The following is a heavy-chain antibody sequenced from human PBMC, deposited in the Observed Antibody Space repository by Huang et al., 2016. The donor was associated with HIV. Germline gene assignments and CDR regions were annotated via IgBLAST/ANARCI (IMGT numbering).Heavy chain of an antibody. Sequence: QVQLQESGPGLVKPSETLSLTCTVSGGSVSSGSYYWSWIRQPPGKGLEWIGDIYYRGSTNYNPSLKSRVTISVDTSKNQFSLKLSSVTAADTAVYYCARDTPLGATTGFDYRGQGTLVTVSS. V-gene: IGHV4-61*01. D-gene: IGHD1-26*01. CDR2: IYYRGST. CDR3: ARDTPLGATTGFDY. J-gene: IGHJ4*02. CDR1: GGSVSSGSYY.